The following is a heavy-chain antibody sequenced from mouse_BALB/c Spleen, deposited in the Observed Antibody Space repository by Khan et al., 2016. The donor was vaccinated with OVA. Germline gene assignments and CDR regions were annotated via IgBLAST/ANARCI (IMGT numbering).Heavy chain of an antibody. V-gene: IGHV3-2*02. CDR3: ARGNYDGYAMDY. J-gene: IGHJ4*01. Sequence: VQLKESGPGLVKPSQSLYLTCTVTGYSITSNYAWNWIRQFPGNKLEWTGYISYSGSTNYNPSLKSRISITRDTSKNQFFLQLNSVTTEDTATYYCARGNYDGYAMDYWGQGTSITVSS. CDR1: GYSITSNYA. CDR2: ISYSGST. D-gene: IGHD2-4*01.